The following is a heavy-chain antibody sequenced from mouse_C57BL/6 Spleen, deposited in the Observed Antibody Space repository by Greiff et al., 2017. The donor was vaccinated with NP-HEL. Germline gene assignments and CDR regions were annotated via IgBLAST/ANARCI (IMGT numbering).Heavy chain of an antibody. D-gene: IGHD1-1*01. CDR1: GYTFTSYW. CDR2: IDPNSGGT. V-gene: IGHV1-72*01. CDR3: ARPYYYGSRLDWYFDV. J-gene: IGHJ1*03. Sequence: QVQLQQPGAELVKPGASVKLSCKASGYTFTSYWMHWVKQRPGRGLEWIGRIDPNSGGTKYTEKFMSKATLTVDKPSSTAYMQLSSLTSEDSAVYYCARPYYYGSRLDWYFDVWGTGTTVTVSS.